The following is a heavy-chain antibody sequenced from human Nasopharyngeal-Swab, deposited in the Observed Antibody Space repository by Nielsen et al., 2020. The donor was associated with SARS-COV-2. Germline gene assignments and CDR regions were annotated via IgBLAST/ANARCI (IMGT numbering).Heavy chain of an antibody. J-gene: IGHJ4*02. Sequence: SETLSLTCTVSGGSISSSSYYWGWIRQPPGKGLEWIGSIYYSGSTYYNPSLKSRVTISVDTSKNQFSLKLSSVTAADTAVYYRACSYDILTGFDYWGQGTLVTVSS. D-gene: IGHD3-9*01. CDR3: ACSYDILTGFDY. CDR2: IYYSGST. V-gene: IGHV4-39*01. CDR1: GGSISSSSYY.